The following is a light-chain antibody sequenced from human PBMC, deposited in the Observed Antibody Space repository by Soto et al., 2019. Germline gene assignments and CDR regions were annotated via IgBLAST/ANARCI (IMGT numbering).Light chain of an antibody. CDR1: SSDVGGYNY. CDR3: SSYAGSDHRYV. CDR2: DVS. Sequence: QSVLTQPPSASGSPGQSVTISCTGTSSDVGGYNYVSWYQQHPGRAPKLIIYDVSQRPSGVPHRFSGSKSGNTASLTVSGLQVDDEADYYCSSYAGSDHRYVFGSGTKVTVL. V-gene: IGLV2-8*01. J-gene: IGLJ1*01.